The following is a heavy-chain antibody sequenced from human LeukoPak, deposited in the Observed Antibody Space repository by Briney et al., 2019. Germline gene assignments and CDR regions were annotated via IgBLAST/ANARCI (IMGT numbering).Heavy chain of an antibody. V-gene: IGHV5-51*01. CDR3: ARLGSDYYYAPNWFDP. CDR2: IYPGDSDT. Sequence: GESLKISCKGSGYSFTSYWIGWVRQMPGKGLEWMGIIYPGDSDTRYSPSFQGQVTISADKSISTAYLQWSSLKASDTAMYYSARLGSDYYYAPNWFDPWGQGTLVTVSS. J-gene: IGHJ5*02. D-gene: IGHD3-10*01. CDR1: GYSFTSYW.